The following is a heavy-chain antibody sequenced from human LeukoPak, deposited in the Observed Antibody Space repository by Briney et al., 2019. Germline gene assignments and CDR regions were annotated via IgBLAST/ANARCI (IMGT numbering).Heavy chain of an antibody. CDR2: ISSSSSDI. D-gene: IGHD2-2*01. CDR3: ARGGIPSMYYFDY. CDR1: GFTFSTYV. Sequence: PGGYLRLSCAAPGFTFSTYVMNWVRPAPGKGLAWVSSISSSSSDIYYADSVKGRFTISRDNAKNSLYLQMNSLRAEDTAVYYCARGGIPSMYYFDYWGQGTLVTVSS. V-gene: IGHV3-21*01. J-gene: IGHJ4*02.